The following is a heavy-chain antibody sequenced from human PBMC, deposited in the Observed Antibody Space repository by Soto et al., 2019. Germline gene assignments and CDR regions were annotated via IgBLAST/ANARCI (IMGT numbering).Heavy chain of an antibody. CDR1: GGTFSSHS. Sequence: VQLMQSGAEVKQPGSSVKVSCKASGGTFSSHSINWVRQAPGQGLEWMGGIIPLFGTANYAQNFQGRVTITADKSTSTAYMELNSLRSDDTAVYYCAREVGYGDFSAALLDWGQGTLVTVSS. J-gene: IGHJ4*02. CDR2: IIPLFGTA. CDR3: AREVGYGDFSAALLD. D-gene: IGHD4-17*01. V-gene: IGHV1-69*06.